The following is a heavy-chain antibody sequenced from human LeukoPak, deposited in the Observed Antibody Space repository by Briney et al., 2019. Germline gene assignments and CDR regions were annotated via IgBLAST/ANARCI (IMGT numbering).Heavy chain of an antibody. J-gene: IGHJ5*02. CDR2: TYYRSKWYN. CDR3: ARTYYYDSSGSYTMVNWFAP. V-gene: IGHV6-1*01. Sequence: SQTLSLTCAISGDSVSSNSAAWNWIRQSPSRGLEWLGRTYYRSKWYNDYAVSVKSRITINPDTSKNQFSLQLNSVTPEDTAVYYCARTYYYDSSGSYTMVNWFAPWGQGTLVTVSS. D-gene: IGHD3-22*01. CDR1: GDSVSSNSAA.